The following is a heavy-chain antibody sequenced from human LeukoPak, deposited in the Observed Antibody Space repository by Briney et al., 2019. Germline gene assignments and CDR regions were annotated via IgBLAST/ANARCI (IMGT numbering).Heavy chain of an antibody. Sequence: SETLSLTCAVCGGSFSRYYWSWIRQSPGKGLEWISELDPLADTNYTPSVKSRVTISVDTSKTQFSLKVRSLSAADTAVYYCARGATISETGYFDFWGQGTPVTVSS. CDR1: GGSFSRYY. V-gene: IGHV4-34*01. D-gene: IGHD5-24*01. CDR3: ARGATISETGYFDF. CDR2: LDPLADT. J-gene: IGHJ4*03.